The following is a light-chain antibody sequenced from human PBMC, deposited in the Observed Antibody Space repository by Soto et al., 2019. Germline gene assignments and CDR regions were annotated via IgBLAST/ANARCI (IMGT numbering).Light chain of an antibody. J-gene: IGKJ5*01. CDR3: MQRTHWPVT. V-gene: IGKV2-30*02. Sequence: DVVMTQSPLSLPVTLRQPASISCRSSQSLVHSDGNTYLNWFQQRPGQSPRRLIYWVSNRDSGVPDRFSGSGSGTEFTLKISRVEADDVGVYYCMQRTHWPVTFGQGTRLEIK. CDR1: QSLVHSDGNTY. CDR2: WVS.